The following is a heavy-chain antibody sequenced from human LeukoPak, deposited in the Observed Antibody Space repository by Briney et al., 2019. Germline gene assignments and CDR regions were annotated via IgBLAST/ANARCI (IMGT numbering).Heavy chain of an antibody. CDR1: GYSFTSYW. V-gene: IGHV5-51*01. CDR2: IYPGDSDT. J-gene: IGHJ6*03. D-gene: IGHD3-3*01. Sequence: GESLKISCKGSGYSFTSYWIGWVRQMPGKGLEWMRIIYPGDSDTRYSPSFQGQVTISADKSISTAYLQWSSLKASDTAMYYCARLGYDFWSGHYGPMDVWGKGTTVTVSS. CDR3: ARLGYDFWSGHYGPMDV.